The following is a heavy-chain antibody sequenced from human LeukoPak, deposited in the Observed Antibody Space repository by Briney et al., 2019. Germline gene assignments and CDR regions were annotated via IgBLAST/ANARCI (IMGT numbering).Heavy chain of an antibody. D-gene: IGHD2-2*01. J-gene: IGHJ5*02. CDR3: ARHFKDIVVVPAAIWFDP. CDR2: INHSGST. Sequence: SETLSLTCAVYGGSFSGYHWSWIRQPPGKGLEWIGEINHSGSTNYNPSLKSRVTISVDTSKNQFSLKLSSVTAADTAVYYCARHFKDIVVVPAAIWFDPWGQGTLVTVSS. CDR1: GGSFSGYH. V-gene: IGHV4-34*01.